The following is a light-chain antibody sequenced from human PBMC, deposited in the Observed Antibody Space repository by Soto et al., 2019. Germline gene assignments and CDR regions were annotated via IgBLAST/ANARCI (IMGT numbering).Light chain of an antibody. Sequence: QLVLTQPPSASGSPGQSVTISCTGTSSDVGGYNYVPWYQQYPGRAPKLMIYEVTKRPSGVPDRFSGSKSGNTASLTVSGLQAEDEADYYCSSYAASNNFYFVFGGGTKLTVL. CDR1: SSDVGGYNY. V-gene: IGLV2-8*01. J-gene: IGLJ3*02. CDR2: EVT. CDR3: SSYAASNNFYFV.